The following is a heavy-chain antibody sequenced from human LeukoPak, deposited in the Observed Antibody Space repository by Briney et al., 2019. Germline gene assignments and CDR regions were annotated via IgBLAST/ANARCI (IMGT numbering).Heavy chain of an antibody. V-gene: IGHV1-8*01. Sequence: GASVKVSCKASGYTFTSYDINWVRQATGQGLEWMGWMNPNSGNTGYAQKFQGRVTMTRNTSISTAYMELSSLRSEDTAVYYCARSVLLVVPAAIEGLDPWGQGTLVTVSS. J-gene: IGHJ5*02. CDR1: GYTFTSYD. D-gene: IGHD2-2*01. CDR2: MNPNSGNT. CDR3: ARSVLLVVPAAIEGLDP.